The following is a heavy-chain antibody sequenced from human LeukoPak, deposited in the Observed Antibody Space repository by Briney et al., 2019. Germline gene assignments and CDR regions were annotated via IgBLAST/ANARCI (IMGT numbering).Heavy chain of an antibody. CDR1: GGSISSYY. Sequence: PSETLSLTCTVSGGSISSYYWSWIRQPAGKGLEWVGRIYTSGSTNYNPSLKSRVTISVDTSKNQFSLKLSSVTAADTAVYYCARDKVGDYDILTGIDYWGQGTLVTVSS. CDR2: IYTSGST. V-gene: IGHV4-4*07. J-gene: IGHJ4*02. CDR3: ARDKVGDYDILTGIDY. D-gene: IGHD3-9*01.